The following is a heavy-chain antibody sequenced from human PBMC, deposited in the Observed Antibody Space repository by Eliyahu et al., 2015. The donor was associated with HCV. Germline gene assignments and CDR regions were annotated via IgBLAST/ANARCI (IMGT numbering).Heavy chain of an antibody. D-gene: IGHD3-3*01. Sequence: QVQLVQSGAEVKKPGSSVKVSCKASGGTXSSYAIRWVRQAPGQGLEWMGGIIPIFGTANYAQKFQGRVTITADESTSTAYMELSSLRSEDTAVYYCARDQTPKLRFLEWLYSPNWFDPWGQGTLVTVSS. CDR3: ARDQTPKLRFLEWLYSPNWFDP. J-gene: IGHJ5*02. CDR1: GGTXSSYA. CDR2: IIPIFGTA. V-gene: IGHV1-69*01.